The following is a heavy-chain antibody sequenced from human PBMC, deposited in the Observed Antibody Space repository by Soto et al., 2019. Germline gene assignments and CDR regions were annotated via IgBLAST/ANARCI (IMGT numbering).Heavy chain of an antibody. CDR3: AREAGYEQIKGQQLPDC. CDR2: INSDGSST. Sequence: GGSLRLSCAASGFTFSSYWMHWVRQAPGKGLVWVSRINSDGSSTSYADSVMGRFTISRDNAKNTLYLQMNSLRAEDTAVYHCAREAGYEQIKGQQLPDCWGQGIMVTVSS. CDR1: GFTFSSYW. J-gene: IGHJ4*02. D-gene: IGHD1-1*01. V-gene: IGHV3-74*01.